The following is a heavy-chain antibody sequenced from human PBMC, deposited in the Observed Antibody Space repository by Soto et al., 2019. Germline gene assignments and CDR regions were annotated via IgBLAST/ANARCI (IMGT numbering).Heavy chain of an antibody. CDR3: ARYRREAVAGYTLDN. CDR1: GGSISSNY. D-gene: IGHD6-13*01. J-gene: IGHJ4*02. Sequence: SETLSLTCTVSGGSISSNYWTWIRQPPGKGLEWIGYVYNSGSNNYNPSLKSRVTISEDTSKSQFSLKVNSMTAADTAVYYCARYRREAVAGYTLDNWGQGILVTVSS. V-gene: IGHV4-59*01. CDR2: VYNSGSN.